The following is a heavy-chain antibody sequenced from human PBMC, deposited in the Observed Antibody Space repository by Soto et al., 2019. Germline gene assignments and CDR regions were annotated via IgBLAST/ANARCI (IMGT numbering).Heavy chain of an antibody. CDR3: ARHYYDSSGYYLNNWSDP. Sequence: ASVKVSCKVSGYAVTGYYMHWVRQAPGQGLEWMGWINPNSGGTNYAQKFQGRVTMTRDTSISTAYMELSRLRSDDTAVYYCARHYYDSSGYYLNNWSDPWGKGTRGTASS. D-gene: IGHD3-22*01. CDR2: INPNSGGT. V-gene: IGHV1-2*02. J-gene: IGHJ5*02. CDR1: GYAVTGYY.